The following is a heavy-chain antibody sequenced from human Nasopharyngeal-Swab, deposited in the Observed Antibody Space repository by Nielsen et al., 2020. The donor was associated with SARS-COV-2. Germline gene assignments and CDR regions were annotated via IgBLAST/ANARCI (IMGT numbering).Heavy chain of an antibody. J-gene: IGHJ6*02. V-gene: IGHV4-59*12. D-gene: IGHD3-3*01. CDR3: ARVLAERAYYDFWSGYSDYYYGMDV. Sequence: SETPSLTCTVSGGSISSYYWSWIRQPPGKGLEWIGYIYYSGSTNYNPSLKSRVTISVDKSKNQFSLKLSSVTAADTAVYYCARVLAERAYYDFWSGYSDYYYGMDVWGQGTTVTVSS. CDR1: GGSISSYY. CDR2: IYYSGST.